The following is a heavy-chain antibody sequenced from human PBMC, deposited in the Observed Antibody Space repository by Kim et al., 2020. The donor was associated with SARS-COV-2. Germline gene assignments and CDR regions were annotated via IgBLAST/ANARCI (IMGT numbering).Heavy chain of an antibody. CDR2: IYPGDSDT. J-gene: IGHJ6*02. CDR3: ARQDFWSGYSGGGMDV. Sequence: GESLKISCKGSGYSFTSYWIGWVRQMPGKGLEWMGIIYPGDSDTRYSPSFQGQVTISADKSISTAYLQWSSLKASDTAMYYCARQDFWSGYSGGGMDVWGQGTTVTVSS. D-gene: IGHD3-3*01. V-gene: IGHV5-51*01. CDR1: GYSFTSYW.